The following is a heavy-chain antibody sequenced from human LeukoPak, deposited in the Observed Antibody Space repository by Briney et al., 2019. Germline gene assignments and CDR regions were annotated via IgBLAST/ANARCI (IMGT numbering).Heavy chain of an antibody. CDR3: AREMPGAMSGFDI. J-gene: IGHJ3*02. Sequence: GGSLRLSCAASGFTFSSYAMNWVRQAPGKGLEWVSSISSNSDYIYYADSVEGRFTISRDNAKNSLYLQMNSLRAEDTSVYFCAREMPGAMSGFDIWGQGTMGTVSS. CDR1: GFTFSSYA. CDR2: ISSNSDYI. V-gene: IGHV3-21*01. D-gene: IGHD1-26*01.